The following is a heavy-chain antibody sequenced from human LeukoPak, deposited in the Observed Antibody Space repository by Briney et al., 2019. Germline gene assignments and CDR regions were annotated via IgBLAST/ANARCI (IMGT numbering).Heavy chain of an antibody. D-gene: IGHD1-1*01. CDR3: AKDGHWTFDY. V-gene: IGHV3-30-3*01. J-gene: IGHJ4*02. Sequence: GGSLRLSCAASGFTFSDYAMHWVRQAPGKGLEWVAVISLDGNKKYYADSVKGRFTSSRDNSKNTLFLQMDSLRPEDTAVYYCAKDGHWTFDYWGQGTLVTVSS. CDR2: ISLDGNKK. CDR1: GFTFSDYA.